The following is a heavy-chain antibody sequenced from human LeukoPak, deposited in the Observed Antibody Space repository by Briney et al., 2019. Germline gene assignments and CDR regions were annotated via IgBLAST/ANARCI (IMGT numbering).Heavy chain of an antibody. V-gene: IGHV3-23*01. CDR2: ISGSGGST. CDR1: GFTFSSYA. D-gene: IGHD6-19*01. Sequence: GGSLRLSCAASGFTFSSYAMSWVRQAPGKGLEWVSAISGSGGSTYYADSVKGRFTISRDNSKNTLYLQMNSLRAEDTAVYYCAKDRVAVAGTVPPHFDYWGQGTLVTVSS. J-gene: IGHJ4*02. CDR3: AKDRVAVAGTVPPHFDY.